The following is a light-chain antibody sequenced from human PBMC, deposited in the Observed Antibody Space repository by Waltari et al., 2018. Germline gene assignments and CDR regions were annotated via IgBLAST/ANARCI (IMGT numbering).Light chain of an antibody. J-gene: IGKJ5*01. Sequence: EIVLTQSPATLSLSPGERVTLSCRASQSVSNYLAWYQQKPGQAPRLLIYDTSNRAPGIPARFSGSGSGTDFTLTISSLEPEDFAVYYCQQRKNWPPITFGQGTRLDIK. V-gene: IGKV3-11*01. CDR2: DTS. CDR1: QSVSNY. CDR3: QQRKNWPPIT.